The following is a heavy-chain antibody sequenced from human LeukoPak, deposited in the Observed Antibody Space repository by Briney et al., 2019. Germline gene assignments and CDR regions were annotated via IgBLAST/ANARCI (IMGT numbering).Heavy chain of an antibody. Sequence: GTSVKVSCKASGFTFTSSAVQWVRQARGQRLEWIGWIVVGSGNTNYAQKFQERVTITRDMSTSTAYMELSSLRSEDTAVYYCAAAGVRSGSYYNVDYYGMDVWGQGTTVTVSS. V-gene: IGHV1-58*01. CDR1: GFTFTSSA. J-gene: IGHJ6*02. D-gene: IGHD3-10*01. CDR2: IVVGSGNT. CDR3: AAAGVRSGSYYNVDYYGMDV.